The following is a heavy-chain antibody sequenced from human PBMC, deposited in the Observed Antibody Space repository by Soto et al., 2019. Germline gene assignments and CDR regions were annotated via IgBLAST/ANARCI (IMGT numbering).Heavy chain of an antibody. CDR1: AGSIRSGGYY. J-gene: IGHJ4*02. CDR3: ASRAYCSSTSCYEYYFDY. D-gene: IGHD2-2*01. V-gene: IGHV4-31*03. Sequence: TLSITCNVTAGSIRSGGYYCSCVRQQTGKGLEWIGEINNSGSTNYNPSLKSRVTISVDTSKNQFSLKLSSVTAADTAVYYCASRAYCSSTSCYEYYFDYWGQGTLVTVSS. CDR2: INNSGST.